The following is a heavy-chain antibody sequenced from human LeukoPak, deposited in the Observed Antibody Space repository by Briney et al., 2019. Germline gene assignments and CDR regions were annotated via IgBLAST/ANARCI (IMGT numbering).Heavy chain of an antibody. Sequence: ASVKVSCKASGYILSSYYMHWVRQVPGQGLEWMGIINPSGGRTDYAQKFQGRVTMTRDTSTSTVYLELNSLRSEDTALYYCARTYCGGDCNNRYFDYWGQGTLVTVSS. J-gene: IGHJ4*02. CDR2: INPSGGRT. D-gene: IGHD2-21*02. V-gene: IGHV1-46*01. CDR3: ARTYCGGDCNNRYFDY. CDR1: GYILSSYY.